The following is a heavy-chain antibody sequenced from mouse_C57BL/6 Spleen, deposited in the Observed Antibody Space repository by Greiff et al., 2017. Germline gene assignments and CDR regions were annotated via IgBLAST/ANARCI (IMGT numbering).Heavy chain of an antibody. J-gene: IGHJ3*01. Sequence: VQLQQPGAELVKPGASVKLSCKASGYTFTSYWMQWVKQRPGQGLEWIGEIDPSDSYTNYNQKFKGKATLTVDTSSSTAYMQLSSLTSEDSAVYYCAVASHSNRAWFAYWGQGTLVTVSA. CDR3: AVASHSNRAWFAY. V-gene: IGHV1-50*01. D-gene: IGHD2-5*01. CDR2: IDPSDSYT. CDR1: GYTFTSYW.